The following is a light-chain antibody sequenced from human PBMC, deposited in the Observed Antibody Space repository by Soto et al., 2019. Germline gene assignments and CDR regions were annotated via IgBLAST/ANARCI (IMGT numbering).Light chain of an antibody. CDR1: QSVSSSY. V-gene: IGKV3-20*01. Sequence: EIVLTQSPGTLSLSPGERATLSCRASQSVSSSYLAWYQQKPGQAPRLLIYGASSRATGIPDRFSGSGSGTDFTLTISRLEPEDVAVYYCQQYVSFWTFGQGTKVEIK. J-gene: IGKJ1*01. CDR3: QQYVSFWT. CDR2: GAS.